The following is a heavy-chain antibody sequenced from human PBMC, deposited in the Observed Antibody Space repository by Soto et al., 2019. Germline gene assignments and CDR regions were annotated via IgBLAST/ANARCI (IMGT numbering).Heavy chain of an antibody. D-gene: IGHD1-1*01. CDR3: GKKAMTGSRSSYFDF. CDR1: GFTFSSYS. J-gene: IGHJ2*01. Sequence: PGGSLRLSCSASGFTFSSYSMYWVRQAPGKGLEYVSAVSGNGGSTFYADSVKGRFTISRDDSINTLYLQMTSLKTDDTAVYYCGKKAMTGSRSSYFDFWGRAALLTFSS. V-gene: IGHV3-64D*08. CDR2: VSGNGGST.